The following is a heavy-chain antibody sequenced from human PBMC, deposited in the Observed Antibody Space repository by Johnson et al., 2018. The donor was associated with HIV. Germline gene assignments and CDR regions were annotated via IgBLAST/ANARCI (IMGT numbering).Heavy chain of an antibody. CDR3: AREGVSVGDYDACDL. J-gene: IGHJ3*01. CDR1: GFTFSTYA. Sequence: QVQLVESGGGVVQPGRSLRLSCAASGFTFSTYAMHWVRQAPGKGLEWVAVISSDESTKYYADSVKGRFTISRDNSKNTLFLQMDSLRADDTAVDYCAREGVSVGDYDACDLWGQGTMVTVSS. CDR2: ISSDESTK. V-gene: IGHV3-30*04. D-gene: IGHD1-26*01.